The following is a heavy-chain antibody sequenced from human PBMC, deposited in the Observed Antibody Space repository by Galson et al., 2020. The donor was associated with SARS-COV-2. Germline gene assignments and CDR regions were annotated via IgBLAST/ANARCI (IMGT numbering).Heavy chain of an antibody. CDR2: ISAYNGNT. D-gene: IGHD6-13*01. CDR1: GYTFISYG. J-gene: IGHJ4*02. V-gene: IGHV1-18*01. Sequence: ASVKVSCKASGYTFISYGISWVRQAPGQGLEWMGWISAYNGNTNYAQRFQGRVTMTTDTSTRTAYMELRSLRSDDTAVYYCARAWDSSTWKTYFDYWGQGTLVTVSS. CDR3: ARAWDSSTWKTYFDY.